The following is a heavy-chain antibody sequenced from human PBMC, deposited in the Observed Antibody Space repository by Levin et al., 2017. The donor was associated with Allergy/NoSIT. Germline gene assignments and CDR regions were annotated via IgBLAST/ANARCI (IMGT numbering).Heavy chain of an antibody. CDR1: GGSISSYY. CDR2: IYYSGST. Sequence: SETLSLTCTVSGGSISSYYWSWIRQPPGKGLEWIGYIYYSGSTNYNPSLKSRVTISVDTSKNQFSLKLSSVTAADTAVYYCARDSSGGYYYYYGMDVWGQGTTVTVSS. D-gene: IGHD3-22*01. J-gene: IGHJ6*02. V-gene: IGHV4-59*01. CDR3: ARDSSGGYYYYYGMDV.